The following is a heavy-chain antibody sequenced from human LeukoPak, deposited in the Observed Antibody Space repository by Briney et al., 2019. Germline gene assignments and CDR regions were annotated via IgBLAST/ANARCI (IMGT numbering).Heavy chain of an antibody. D-gene: IGHD4-17*01. Sequence: SETLSLTCTVSGGSISSYYWSWIRQPPGKGLEWIGYIYYSGSTNYNPSHKSRVTISVDTSKNQFSLKLSSVTAADTAVYYCARDRGDYGDYGVFDYWGQGTLVTVSS. J-gene: IGHJ4*02. V-gene: IGHV4-59*01. CDR3: ARDRGDYGDYGVFDY. CDR2: IYYSGST. CDR1: GGSISSYY.